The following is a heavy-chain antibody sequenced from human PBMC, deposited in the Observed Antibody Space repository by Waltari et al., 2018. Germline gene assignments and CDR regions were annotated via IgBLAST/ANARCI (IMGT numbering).Heavy chain of an antibody. D-gene: IGHD3-10*01. Sequence: QVQLQESGPGLVKPSETLSLTCTVSGGSISSYYWSWIRQPPGKGLDWIGNIYYRWSTNYNPSLKSRVTISVDTSKNQFSLKLSSVTAADTAVYYCARDLNYYGSGNNVWGKGTSVTVSS. CDR1: GGSISSYY. J-gene: IGHJ6*04. CDR2: IYYRWST. CDR3: ARDLNYYGSGNNV. V-gene: IGHV4-59*13.